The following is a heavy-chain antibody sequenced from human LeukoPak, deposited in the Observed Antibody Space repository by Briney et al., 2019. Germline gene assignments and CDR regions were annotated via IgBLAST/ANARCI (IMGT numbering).Heavy chain of an antibody. CDR2: INTDGRST. Sequence: PGGSLRLSCAASGFTFSSYWMHWVRQAPGKELVWVSGINTDGRSTSYADSVKGRFTISRDNAKNTLYLQMNSLRAEDTAVYYCYGANAEHWGQGTLVTVSS. CDR3: YGANAEH. V-gene: IGHV3-74*01. D-gene: IGHD4-23*01. J-gene: IGHJ1*01. CDR1: GFTFSSYW.